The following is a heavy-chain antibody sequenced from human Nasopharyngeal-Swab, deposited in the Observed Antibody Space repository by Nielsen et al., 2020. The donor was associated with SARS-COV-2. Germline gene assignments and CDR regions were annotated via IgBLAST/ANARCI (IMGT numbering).Heavy chain of an antibody. V-gene: IGHV2-5*02. J-gene: IGHJ5*02. CDR3: AHRGIAVASGWFDP. D-gene: IGHD6-19*01. CDR2: IYWDDDK. Sequence: SGPTLVKPTQTLTLTCTFSGFSLSTSGVGVGWIRQPPGKALEWLALIYWDDDKRYSPSLKSRLTITKDTSKKQVVLTLTNMDPVDTATYYCAHRGIAVASGWFDPWGQGTLVTVSS. CDR1: GFSLSTSGVG.